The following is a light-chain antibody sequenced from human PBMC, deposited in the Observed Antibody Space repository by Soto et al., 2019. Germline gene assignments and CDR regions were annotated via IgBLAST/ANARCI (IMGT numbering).Light chain of an antibody. CDR3: QHYGSPWT. V-gene: IGKV3-20*01. CDR1: QSVSSSY. CDR2: GAS. J-gene: IGKJ1*01. Sequence: EIVVTQSPGTLSLYPGERATLSCRASQSVSSSYLAWYQQQPGQAPRLLIYGASSRATGIPDRFSGSGSGTDFTLTIRRLEPEDFAVYYRQHYGSPWTFGQGTLVDIK.